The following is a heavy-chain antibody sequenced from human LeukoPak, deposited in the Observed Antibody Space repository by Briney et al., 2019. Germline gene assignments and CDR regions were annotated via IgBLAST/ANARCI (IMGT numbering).Heavy chain of an antibody. V-gene: IGHV3-48*03. CDR2: ISSSCSTI. Sequence: PGGSLRLSCAASGFTFSSYEMNWVRQAPGKGLEWASYISSSCSTIYYADSVKGRFTISRDNAKNSLYLQMNSLRAEDTAVYYCARDSYYDILTGYSHFDYWGQGTLVTDSS. CDR1: GFTFSSYE. CDR3: ARDSYYDILTGYSHFDY. J-gene: IGHJ4*02. D-gene: IGHD3-9*01.